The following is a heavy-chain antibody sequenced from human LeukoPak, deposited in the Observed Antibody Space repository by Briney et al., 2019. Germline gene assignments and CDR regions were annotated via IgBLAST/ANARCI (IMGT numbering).Heavy chain of an antibody. Sequence: GRSLRLSCAASGFNFSSYGMRWVRQAPSKWLEWVAVIWYDGSNKYYADSVKGRFTISRDNSKNTLYLQMNSLRAEDTAVYYCAKEYYDFWSGYYPRLDYWGQGTLVTVSS. CDR1: GFNFSSYG. CDR2: IWYDGSNK. D-gene: IGHD3-3*01. J-gene: IGHJ4*02. V-gene: IGHV3-33*06. CDR3: AKEYYDFWSGYYPRLDY.